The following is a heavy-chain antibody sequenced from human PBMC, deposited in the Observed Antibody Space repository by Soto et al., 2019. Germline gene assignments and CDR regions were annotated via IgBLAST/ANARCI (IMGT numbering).Heavy chain of an antibody. Sequence: PSETLSLTCAVYGGSFSGYYWTWIRQPPGTGLEWIGEINHSGSTNYNPSLKSRVTISVDTSKNQFSLKLSSVTAADTAVYYCARDQSYCSGGSCYGAYSWFDRWGQGTLVT. J-gene: IGHJ5*02. V-gene: IGHV4-34*01. CDR3: ARDQSYCSGGSCYGAYSWFDR. D-gene: IGHD2-15*01. CDR2: INHSGST. CDR1: GGSFSGYY.